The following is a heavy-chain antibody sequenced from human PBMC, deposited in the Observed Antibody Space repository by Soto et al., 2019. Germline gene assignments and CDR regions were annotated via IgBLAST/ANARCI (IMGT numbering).Heavy chain of an antibody. V-gene: IGHV1-69*06. CDR2: IIPIFGTA. CDR3: ARGTLEYVSSSGISYYYCYNMDV. J-gene: IGHJ6*02. CDR1: GGTFSSYA. Sequence: QVQLVQSGAEVKKPGSSVKVSCKASGGTFSSYAISWVRQAPGQGLEWMGGIIPIFGTANYAQKFQGRVTITADKSTSTAYMELSSLRPEDTAVYYCARGTLEYVSSSGISYYYCYNMDVRGQGTTVTVSS. D-gene: IGHD6-6*01.